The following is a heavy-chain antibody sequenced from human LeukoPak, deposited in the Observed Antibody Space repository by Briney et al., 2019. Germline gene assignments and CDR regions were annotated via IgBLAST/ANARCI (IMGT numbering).Heavy chain of an antibody. CDR2: IKSKTDGGTV. V-gene: IGHV3-15*01. CDR1: GFTFSDYY. D-gene: IGHD4-11*01. CDR3: TTDPGNYEIF. J-gene: IGHJ4*02. Sequence: GGSLRLSCAASGFTFSDYYMSWVRQAPGKGLEWVGRIKSKTDGGTVDYAPPVKGRFTISRDDSRNTLSLEMNFLKTEDTAVYYCTTDPGNYEIFWGQGTLVSVSS.